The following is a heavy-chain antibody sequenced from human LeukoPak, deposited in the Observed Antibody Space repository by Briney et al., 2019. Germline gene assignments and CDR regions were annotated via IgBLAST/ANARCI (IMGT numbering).Heavy chain of an antibody. CDR2: ISSSGSTI. V-gene: IGHV3-48*03. CDR3: ARYPYYSGYYYFDY. D-gene: IGHD3-22*01. Sequence: GGSLRLSCAASGFTFSSYEMNWVRQAPGKGLEWVSYISSSGSTIYYADSVKGRFTISRDNAKNSLYLQMNSLRAEDTAVYYCARYPYYSGYYYFDYWGQGTLVTVSS. CDR1: GFTFSSYE. J-gene: IGHJ4*02.